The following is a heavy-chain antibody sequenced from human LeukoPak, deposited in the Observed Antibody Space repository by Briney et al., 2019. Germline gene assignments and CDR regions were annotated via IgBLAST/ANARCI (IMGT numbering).Heavy chain of an antibody. CDR1: GYTFTSYG. J-gene: IGHJ3*02. CDR3: ARDQEQWGIPFDI. Sequence: ASVKVSCKASGYTFTSYGFSWVRQAPGQGLEWMGWISAYNGNTNYAQKLQGRVTMTTDTSTSTAYMELRSLRSDDTAVYYCARDQEQWGIPFDIWGQGTMVIVSS. CDR2: ISAYNGNT. D-gene: IGHD6-19*01. V-gene: IGHV1-18*01.